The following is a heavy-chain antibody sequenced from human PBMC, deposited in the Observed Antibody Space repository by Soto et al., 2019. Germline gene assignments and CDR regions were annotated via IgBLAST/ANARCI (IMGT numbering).Heavy chain of an antibody. CDR1: GASISSSY. D-gene: IGHD5-12*01. J-gene: IGHJ4*02. V-gene: IGHV4-59*01. Sequence: LSLTCTVSGASISSSYWSWIRQSPARGLEWIAYVYHTGATNHNPSLKSRVTISLDTSKGQFSLNLTSLTTADTAVYFCARGGNRYSNVASGVGGFDFWGQGSLVTVSS. CDR3: ARGGNRYSNVASGVGGFDF. CDR2: VYHTGAT.